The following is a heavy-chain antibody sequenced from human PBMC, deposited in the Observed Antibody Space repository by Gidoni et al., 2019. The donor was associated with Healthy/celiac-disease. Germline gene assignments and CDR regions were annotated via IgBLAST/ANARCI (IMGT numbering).Heavy chain of an antibody. CDR3: ARDYDSSGYYRGFDY. Sequence: QVQLVESGGGVVQPGRSLRLSCAASGFTFSSYAMHWVRKAPGKGLEWVTVISYDGSNKYYADCVKGRFTISRDNSKNTLYLQMNSLRAEDTAVYYCARDYDSSGYYRGFDYWGQGTLVTVSS. CDR2: ISYDGSNK. J-gene: IGHJ4*02. D-gene: IGHD3-22*01. V-gene: IGHV3-30*04. CDR1: GFTFSSYA.